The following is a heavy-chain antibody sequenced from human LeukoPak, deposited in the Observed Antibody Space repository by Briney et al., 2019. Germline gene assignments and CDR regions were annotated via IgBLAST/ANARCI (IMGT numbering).Heavy chain of an antibody. D-gene: IGHD5-24*01. J-gene: IGHJ4*02. V-gene: IGHV3-7*01. CDR2: IKQDGSEK. CDR1: GFTFSSYW. CDR3: ARVGDSRDGYNYAADFGY. Sequence: TGGSLRLSCAASGFTFSSYWMSWVRQAPGKGLEWVANIKQDGSEKYYVDSVKGRFTISRDNAKNSLYLQMNSLRAEDTAVYYCARVGDSRDGYNYAADFGYWGQGTLVTVSS.